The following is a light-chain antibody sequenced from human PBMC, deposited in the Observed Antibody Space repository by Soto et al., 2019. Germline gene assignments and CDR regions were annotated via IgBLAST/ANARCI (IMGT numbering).Light chain of an antibody. CDR3: QQADAFPT. CDR1: QYIGGW. V-gene: IGKV1D-12*01. CDR2: GAS. Sequence: DIQMTQSPSSVSASVGDRVTITCRESQYIGGWLAWYQQKPGKAPKLLIYGASTLQSGVPSRFSGSGSWTDFTLTISRLQPEYGATYDCQQADAFPTFGQGTRLEIK. J-gene: IGKJ5*01.